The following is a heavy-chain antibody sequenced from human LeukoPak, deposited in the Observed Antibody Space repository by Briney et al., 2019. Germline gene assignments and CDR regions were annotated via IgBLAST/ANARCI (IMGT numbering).Heavy chain of an antibody. CDR3: TRLTYSPTVTTSFDF. CDR1: GFTFSGSA. CDR2: IKTKTDNYAT. D-gene: IGHD4-17*01. J-gene: IGHJ4*02. Sequence: GGSLKLSRAGSGFTFSGSAIHWVRQASGKGLEWVGRIKTKTDNYATAYGGSGRARFTVSRDDSEITAYLQMNSLKAEDTAVYYCTRLTYSPTVTTSFDFWGQGTLVTVSS. V-gene: IGHV3-73*01.